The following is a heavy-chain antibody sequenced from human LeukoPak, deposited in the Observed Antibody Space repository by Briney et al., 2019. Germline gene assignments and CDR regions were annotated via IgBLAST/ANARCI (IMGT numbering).Heavy chain of an antibody. J-gene: IGHJ4*02. CDR2: INPSGGST. Sequence: ASVKVSCKASGYTFTSYYMHWVRQAPGQGLEWMGIINPSGGSTSYAQKFQGRVTMTRDTSMSTVYMELSSLRSEDTAVYYCARVVTAIVFDYWGQGTLVTVSS. CDR1: GYTFTSYY. D-gene: IGHD2-21*02. CDR3: ARVVTAIVFDY. V-gene: IGHV1-46*01.